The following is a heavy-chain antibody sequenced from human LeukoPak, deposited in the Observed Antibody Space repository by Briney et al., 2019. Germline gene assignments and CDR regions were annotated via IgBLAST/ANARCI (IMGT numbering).Heavy chain of an antibody. V-gene: IGHV4-4*02. CDR3: ARDRKYYYHMDV. J-gene: IGHJ6*03. CDR1: TGSISSSNW. CDR2: IYHSGST. D-gene: IGHD1-14*01. Sequence: SGTLSLTCAVSTGSISSSNWWSWIRQPPGKGLEWIGSIYHSGSTYYNPSLKSRVTISVDTSKNQFSLKLSSLTAADTAVYYCARDRKYYYHMDVWGKGTTVTVSS.